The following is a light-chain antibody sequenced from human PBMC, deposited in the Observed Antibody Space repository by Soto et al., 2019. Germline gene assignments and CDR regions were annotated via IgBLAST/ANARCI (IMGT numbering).Light chain of an antibody. CDR1: QSVSGNY. CDR3: QQYGRSPPTWT. J-gene: IGKJ1*01. Sequence: EIVLTQSPGTLSLSPGERATLSCRASQSVSGNYFAWYQQKRRQAPRLLLYGVSARATGIPDRFSGSGSGTDFTLTISRLEPEDFAVYYCQQYGRSPPTWTFGQGTKVEMK. V-gene: IGKV3-20*01. CDR2: GVS.